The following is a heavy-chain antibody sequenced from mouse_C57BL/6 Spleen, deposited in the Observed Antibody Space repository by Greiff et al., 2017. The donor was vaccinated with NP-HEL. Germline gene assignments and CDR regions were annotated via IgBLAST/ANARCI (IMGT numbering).Heavy chain of an antibody. V-gene: IGHV1-54*01. Sequence: QVQLKQSGAELVRPGTSVKVSCKASGYAFTNYLIEWVKQRPGQGLEWIGVINPGSGGTNYNEKFKGKATLTADKSSSTAYMQLSSLTSEDSAVYFCARSGLGYTGYAMDYWGQGTSVTVSS. D-gene: IGHD3-1*01. CDR2: INPGSGGT. J-gene: IGHJ4*01. CDR3: ARSGLGYTGYAMDY. CDR1: GYAFTNYL.